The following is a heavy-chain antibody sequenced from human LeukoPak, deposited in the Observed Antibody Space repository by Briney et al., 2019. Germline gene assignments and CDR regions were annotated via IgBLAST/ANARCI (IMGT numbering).Heavy chain of an antibody. CDR2: INHSGST. CDR1: GGSFSGYY. CDR3: ARVRAYYYDSSGYPDY. V-gene: IGHV4-34*01. D-gene: IGHD3-22*01. Sequence: PSETLSLTCAVYGGSFSGYYWSWIRQPPGKGLEWIGEINHSGSTNYNPSLKSRVTISVDTSKNQFSLKLSSVTAADTAVYYRARVRAYYYDSSGYPDYWGQGTLVTVSS. J-gene: IGHJ4*02.